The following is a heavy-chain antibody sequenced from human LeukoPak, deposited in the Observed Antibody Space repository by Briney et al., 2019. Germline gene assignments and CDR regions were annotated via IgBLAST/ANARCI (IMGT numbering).Heavy chain of an antibody. CDR3: AELGITMIGGV. CDR1: GFTFSSYG. D-gene: IGHD3-10*02. Sequence: GGTLRLSCAASGFTFSSYGMHWVRQAPGKGLEWVAVISYDGSNKYYADSVKGRFTISRDNAKNSLYLQMNSLRAEDTAVYYCAELGITMIGGVWGKGTTVTISS. CDR2: ISYDGSNK. V-gene: IGHV3-30*18. J-gene: IGHJ6*04.